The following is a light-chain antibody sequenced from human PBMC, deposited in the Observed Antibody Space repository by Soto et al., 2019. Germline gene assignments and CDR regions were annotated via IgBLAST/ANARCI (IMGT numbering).Light chain of an antibody. J-gene: IGLJ3*02. Sequence: QSVLTQPPSVSGAPGQRVTISCTGSSSNIGARYDVHWYQHLPGAAPKLLIYANIKRPSGVPDRFSASKSDPSASLASTGLQADDEGVYYCQSYDDSLSVWVFGGGTKLTVL. CDR3: QSYDDSLSVWV. CDR2: ANI. V-gene: IGLV1-40*01. CDR1: SSNIGARYD.